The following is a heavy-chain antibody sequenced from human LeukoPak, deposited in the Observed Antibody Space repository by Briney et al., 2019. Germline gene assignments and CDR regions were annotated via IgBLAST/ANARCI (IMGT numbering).Heavy chain of an antibody. Sequence: GGSLRLSCAAAGFTFSSYPMHWVRQAPGKGLEWVAVISYDGTIQKYADSVKGRFTISRDDSRNTLYLQMNSLRAEDTAVYYCASSGYYNSPYWGQGTLVTVSS. J-gene: IGHJ4*01. CDR2: ISYDGTIQ. D-gene: IGHD3-22*01. CDR3: ASSGYYNSPY. V-gene: IGHV3-30*04. CDR1: GFTFSSYP.